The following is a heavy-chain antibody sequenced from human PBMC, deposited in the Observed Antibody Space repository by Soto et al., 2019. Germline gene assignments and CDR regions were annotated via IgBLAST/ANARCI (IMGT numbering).Heavy chain of an antibody. J-gene: IGHJ3*01. D-gene: IGHD3-16*01. Sequence: QVQLQESGPGLVKPSGTLSLTCTVSGASISAGHWWSWVRQSPGKGLEWIGEIYQTGTTDYNPSLKSRVFISVDSSKNQFSLNLRSVTAADTALYYCARDRGTTMTGDAFDVWGRGIMVTVSS. CDR1: GASISAGHW. CDR3: ARDRGTTMTGDAFDV. CDR2: IYQTGTT. V-gene: IGHV4-4*02.